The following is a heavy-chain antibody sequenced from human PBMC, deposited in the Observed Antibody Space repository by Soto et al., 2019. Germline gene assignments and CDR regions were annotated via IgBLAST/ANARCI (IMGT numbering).Heavy chain of an antibody. CDR2: ISAYNGNT. V-gene: IGHV1-18*01. D-gene: IGHD2-15*01. J-gene: IGHJ3*02. Sequence: QVQLVQSGAEVKKPGASVKVSCKASGYTFTSYGISWVRQAPGQGLEWMGWISAYNGNTNYAQKLQGRVTMTTDTARSTEYMEKRSMKSDDTAVFYCGRDLLCGFLAAENDACDIGCQGTMVTFSS. CDR3: GRDLLCGFLAAENDACDI. CDR1: GYTFTSYG.